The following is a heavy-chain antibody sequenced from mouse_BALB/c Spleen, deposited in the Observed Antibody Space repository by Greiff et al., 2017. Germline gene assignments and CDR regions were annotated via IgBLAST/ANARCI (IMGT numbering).Heavy chain of an antibody. CDR1: GYTFTSYW. D-gene: IGHD2-10*02. CDR2: INPSNGRT. Sequence: QVQLQQPGAELVKPGASVKLSCKASGYTFTSYWMHWVKQRPGQGLEWIGEINPSNGRTNYYEKFKSKATLTVDKSSSTAYMQLSSLTSEDSAVYYCAMYGPSYAMDYWGQGTSVTVSS. CDR3: AMYGPSYAMDY. J-gene: IGHJ4*01. V-gene: IGHV1S81*02.